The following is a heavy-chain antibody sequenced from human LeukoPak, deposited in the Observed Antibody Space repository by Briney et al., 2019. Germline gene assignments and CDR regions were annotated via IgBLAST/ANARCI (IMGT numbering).Heavy chain of an antibody. Sequence: GGSLRLSCAASGFTFSSYAMHWVRQAPGKGLEWVAVISYDGSNKYYADSVKGRFTISRDNSKNTLYLQMNSLKTEDTAVYYCTTGFISLYGDYRWVDYWGQGTLVTVSS. CDR3: TTGFISLYGDYRWVDY. D-gene: IGHD4-17*01. V-gene: IGHV3-30-3*01. CDR2: ISYDGSNK. J-gene: IGHJ4*02. CDR1: GFTFSSYA.